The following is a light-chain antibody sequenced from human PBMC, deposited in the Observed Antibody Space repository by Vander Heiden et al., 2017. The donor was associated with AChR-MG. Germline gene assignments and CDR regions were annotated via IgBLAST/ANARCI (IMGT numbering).Light chain of an antibody. CDR1: SSDVGGYNY. Sequence: QSALTQPASVSGSPGQSITIPCTGTSSDVGGYNYVSWYQQHPGKAHKLMIYDVSKRPSGVSKRFSGSKSGNTASLTISGLQAEDEADYYCSSYTSSSTRVFGGGTKLTVL. CDR3: SSYTSSSTRV. CDR2: DVS. J-gene: IGLJ3*02. V-gene: IGLV2-14*01.